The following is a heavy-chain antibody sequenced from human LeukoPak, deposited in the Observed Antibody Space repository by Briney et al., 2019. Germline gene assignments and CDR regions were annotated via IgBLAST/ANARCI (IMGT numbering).Heavy chain of an antibody. V-gene: IGHV1-2*02. CDR3: ARDRGLGTTYYYFDY. CDR2: INPNSGGT. CDR1: GYTFTGYY. J-gene: IGHJ4*02. D-gene: IGHD7-27*01. Sequence: ASVNVSCKASGYTFTGYYMHWVRQAPGQGLEWMGWINPNSGGTNYAQKFQGRVTMTRDTSISTAYMELSRLRSDDTAVYYCARDRGLGTTYYYFDYWGQGTLVTVSS.